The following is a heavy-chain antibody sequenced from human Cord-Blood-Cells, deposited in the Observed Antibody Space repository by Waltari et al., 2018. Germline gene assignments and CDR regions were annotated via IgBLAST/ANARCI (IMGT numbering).Heavy chain of an antibody. D-gene: IGHD2-2*01. V-gene: IGHV5-51*01. CDR3: ARRGDSLQLRWAEFSY. Sequence: VQLVLSEAEVKDPGRSLKLSCKGSAYSFTSYWLGWVRQMPGKGLEWMWIMSPGDSDTRYSPSFQGKVTISADKSISSAYLKWSSLKASDTAMYYSARRGDSLQLRWAEFSYWGQGPLVTVSS. J-gene: IGHJ4*02. CDR2: MSPGDSDT. CDR1: AYSFTSYW.